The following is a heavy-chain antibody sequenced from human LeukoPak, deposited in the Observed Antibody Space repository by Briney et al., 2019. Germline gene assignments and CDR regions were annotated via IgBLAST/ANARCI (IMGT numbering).Heavy chain of an antibody. CDR2: IYYSGST. CDR3: ARLYYDFWSGYSLYYYYGMDV. CDR1: GGSISSYY. D-gene: IGHD3-3*01. V-gene: IGHV4-59*01. J-gene: IGHJ6*02. Sequence: SETLSLTCTVSGGSISSYYWSWIRQPPGKGLEWIGYIYYSGSTNYNPSLKSRVTISLDTSKNQFSLKLSSVIAADTAVYYCARLYYDFWSGYSLYYYYGMDVWGQGTTVTVSS.